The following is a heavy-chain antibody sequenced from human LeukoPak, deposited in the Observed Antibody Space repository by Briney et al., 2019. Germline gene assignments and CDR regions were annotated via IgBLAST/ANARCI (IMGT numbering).Heavy chain of an antibody. J-gene: IGHJ4*02. CDR3: ARDHYDSSGYLFDY. CDR2: ISNDGSNK. CDR1: GFTFSSHA. D-gene: IGHD3-22*01. Sequence: AGSLRLSCAASGFTFSSHAMHWVRQVPGKRLDWVALISNDGSNKYYADSVKGRFTISRDNSKSTVYLQMNSLRADDPAVYYCARDHYDSSGYLFDYWGQGTLVSVSS. V-gene: IGHV3-30*04.